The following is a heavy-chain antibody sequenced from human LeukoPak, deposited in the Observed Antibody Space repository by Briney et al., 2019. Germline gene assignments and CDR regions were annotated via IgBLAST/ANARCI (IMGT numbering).Heavy chain of an antibody. J-gene: IGHJ4*02. CDR3: AGTFRPRLNHYESSAYYYGEFDY. CDR1: GGSIRSTYYY. Sequence: SSETLSLTCTVSGGSIRSTYYYWGWIRQPPGKGLEWIGSIYYSGSTYYNPSLKSRVTISVDTSKNEFSLKLSYVSAADTAVYYCAGTFRPRLNHYESSAYYYGEFDYWGQGTLVTVSS. V-gene: IGHV4-39*07. CDR2: IYYSGST. D-gene: IGHD3-22*01.